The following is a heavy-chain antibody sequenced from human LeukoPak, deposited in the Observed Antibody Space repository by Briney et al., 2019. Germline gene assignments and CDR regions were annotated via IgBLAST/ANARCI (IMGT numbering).Heavy chain of an antibody. D-gene: IGHD6-19*01. CDR1: GVTFSSYS. CDR3: ARVPYSSGWSDY. CDR2: ISSSSSYI. J-gene: IGHJ4*02. Sequence: GGSLRLSCAASGVTFSSYSMNWVRQAPGKGLEWVSSISSSSSYIYYADSVKGRFTISRDNAKNSLYLQMNSLRAEDTAVYYCARVPYSSGWSDYWGQGTLVTVSP. V-gene: IGHV3-21*01.